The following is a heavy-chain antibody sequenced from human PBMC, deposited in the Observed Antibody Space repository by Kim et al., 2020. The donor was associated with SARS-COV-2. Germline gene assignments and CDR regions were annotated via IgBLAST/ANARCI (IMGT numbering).Heavy chain of an antibody. J-gene: IGHJ6*02. Sequence: SVKVSCKASGGTFSSYTISWVRQAPGQGLEWMGRIIPILGIANYAQKFQGRVTITADKSTSTAYMELSSLRSEDTAVYYCARGAGYCSSTSCYTSTSLDYSNKHYYGMDVWGQGTTVTVSS. V-gene: IGHV1-69*02. CDR2: IIPILGIA. D-gene: IGHD2-2*02. CDR3: ARGAGYCSSTSCYTSTSLDYSNKHYYGMDV. CDR1: GGTFSSYT.